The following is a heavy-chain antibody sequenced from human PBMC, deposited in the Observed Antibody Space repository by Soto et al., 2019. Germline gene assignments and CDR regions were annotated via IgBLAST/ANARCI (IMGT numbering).Heavy chain of an antibody. D-gene: IGHD3-10*01. V-gene: IGHV4-59*01. CDR2: IYYSGST. Sequence: SETLSLTCTVSGGSISSYYWSWIRQPPGKGLEWIGYIYYSGSTNYNPSLKSRVTISVDTSKNQFSLKLSSVTAADTAVYYCERDRRDYYGPGMSEHYYGMDVWGQGTTVTVSS. CDR3: ERDRRDYYGPGMSEHYYGMDV. CDR1: GGSISSYY. J-gene: IGHJ6*02.